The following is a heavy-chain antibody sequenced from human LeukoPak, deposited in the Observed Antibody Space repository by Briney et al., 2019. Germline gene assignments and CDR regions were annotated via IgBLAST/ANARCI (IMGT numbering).Heavy chain of an antibody. D-gene: IGHD2-2*01. CDR3: ARGGSGYCSSTSCSTSDYYYYMDV. Sequence: ASVTVSCKASGGTFSSYAISWVRQAPGQGLEWMGGIIPIFGTANYAQKFQGRVTITTDESTSTAYMELSSLRSEDAAVYYCARGGSGYCSSTSCSTSDYYYYMDVWGKGTTVTVSS. CDR2: IIPIFGTA. CDR1: GGTFSSYA. J-gene: IGHJ6*03. V-gene: IGHV1-69*05.